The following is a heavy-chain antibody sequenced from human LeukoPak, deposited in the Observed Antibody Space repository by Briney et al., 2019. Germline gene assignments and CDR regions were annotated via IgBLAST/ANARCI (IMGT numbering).Heavy chain of an antibody. Sequence: SETLSLTCTVSGDSISRYYWSWIRQPPGRGLEWIGYIYYTGTINYNPSLKSRVTITVDTSKNQFSLKLSSVTAADTAVYYCARELRLRRPERITMVRGVRFDPWGQGTLVTVSS. CDR1: GDSISRYY. D-gene: IGHD3-10*01. CDR3: ARELRLRRPERITMVRGVRFDP. J-gene: IGHJ5*02. V-gene: IGHV4-59*12. CDR2: IYYTGTI.